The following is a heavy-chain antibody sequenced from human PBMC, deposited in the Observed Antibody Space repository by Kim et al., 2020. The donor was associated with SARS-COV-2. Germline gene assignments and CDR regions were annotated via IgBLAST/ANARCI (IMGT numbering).Heavy chain of an antibody. J-gene: IGHJ4*02. CDR1: GGSFSGYY. CDR3: ARGQPLPRPMATALDY. CDR2: INHSGST. V-gene: IGHV4-34*01. D-gene: IGHD5-18*01. Sequence: SETLSLTCAVYGGSFSGYYWSWIRQPPGKGLEWIGEINHSGSTNYNPSLKSRVTISVDTSKNQFSLKLSSVTAADTAVYYCARGQPLPRPMATALDYWGQGTLVTVSS.